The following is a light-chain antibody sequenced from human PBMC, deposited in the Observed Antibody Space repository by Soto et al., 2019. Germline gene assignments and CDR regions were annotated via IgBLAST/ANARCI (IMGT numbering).Light chain of an antibody. J-gene: IGLJ1*01. CDR2: DVS. V-gene: IGLV2-18*02. CDR1: SSDVGSNNR. Sequence: QSALTQPPSVSGSPGQSVAISCTGTSSDVGSNNRVSWYQQPPGSAPKLIIYDVSNRPSGIPDRFSGSKSANTASLTISGLQTEDEADYYCSSYTTSNTYVFGTGNKLTVL. CDR3: SSYTTSNTYV.